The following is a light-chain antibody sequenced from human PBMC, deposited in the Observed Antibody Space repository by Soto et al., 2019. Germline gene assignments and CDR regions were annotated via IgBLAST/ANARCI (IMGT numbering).Light chain of an antibody. V-gene: IGLV3-25*02. CDR2: KDS. CDR3: QSADSSGAFLV. J-gene: IGLJ3*02. Sequence: SYELTQPPSVSVSPGQTARITCSGDTLPEQYAYWYQQKPGQAPVTVIYKDSQRPSGIPERFSGSRSGTTVTLTISGVQAEDEADYYCQSADSSGAFLVFGGGTKLTVL. CDR1: TLPEQY.